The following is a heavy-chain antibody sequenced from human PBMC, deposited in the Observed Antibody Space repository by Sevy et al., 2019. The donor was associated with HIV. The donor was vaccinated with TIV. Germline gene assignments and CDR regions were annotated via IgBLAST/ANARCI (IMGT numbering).Heavy chain of an antibody. CDR3: AKGHRGVTDY. CDR2: INSDGMST. J-gene: IGHJ4*02. CDR1: GFSFSSSG. D-gene: IGHD3-10*01. Sequence: GGSLRLSCTASGFSFSSSGMHWVRQPPGKGPVWVSHINSDGMSTGYADSVKGRFTVSRDNGKNTMYLQMNSLRVDDTAVYYCAKGHRGVTDYWGQGTLVTVSS. V-gene: IGHV3-74*01.